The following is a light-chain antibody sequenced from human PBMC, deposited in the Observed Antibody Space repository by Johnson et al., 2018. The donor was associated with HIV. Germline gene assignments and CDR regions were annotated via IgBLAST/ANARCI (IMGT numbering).Light chain of an antibody. Sequence: SVLTQPPSVSAAPGQRVTISCSGSSSNIGNNYISWYQQLPGTAPKLLIYDNNKRPSGIPDRFSGSKSGPSANLGLTGLPTRDAADYYCGTWDSSLRSGFFGTGTKVTVL. CDR1: SSNIGNNY. CDR3: GTWDSSLRSGF. J-gene: IGLJ1*01. CDR2: DNN. V-gene: IGLV1-51*01.